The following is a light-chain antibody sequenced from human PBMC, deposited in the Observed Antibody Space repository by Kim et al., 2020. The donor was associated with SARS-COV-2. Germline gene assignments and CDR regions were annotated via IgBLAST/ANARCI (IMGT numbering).Light chain of an antibody. J-gene: IGLJ3*02. Sequence: KAVTISCTRSGGRIASNYVQWYQHRPGSSPTTVIYEDNQRPSGVPDRFSGSIDRSSNSASLTISGLKTEDEADYYCQSYDSSANWVFGGGTQLTVL. CDR2: EDN. CDR1: GGRIASNY. V-gene: IGLV6-57*01. CDR3: QSYDSSANWV.